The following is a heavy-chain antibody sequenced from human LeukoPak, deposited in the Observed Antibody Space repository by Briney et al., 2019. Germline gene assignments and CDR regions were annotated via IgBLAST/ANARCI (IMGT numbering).Heavy chain of an antibody. CDR2: ISSGSSAI. CDR1: GFTFTTYS. V-gene: IGHV3-21*04. J-gene: IGHJ4*02. D-gene: IGHD3-9*01. CDR3: AKDMDDILTGVDY. Sequence: GGALRLSCEASGFTFTTYSMTWVRQAPGKGLECVSIISSGSSAIFTADALKGRFNISRDNAKNSLYLQMNSLRAEDTALYYCAKDMDDILTGVDYWGQGTLVTVSS.